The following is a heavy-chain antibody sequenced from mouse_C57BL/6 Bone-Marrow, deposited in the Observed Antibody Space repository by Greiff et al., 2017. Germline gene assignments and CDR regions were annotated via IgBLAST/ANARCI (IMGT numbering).Heavy chain of an antibody. J-gene: IGHJ4*01. CDR2: INPYNVGT. V-gene: IGHV1-19*01. CDR3: ASSGTTAMDY. CDR1: GYTFTDYY. Sequence: EVKLLESGPVLVKPGASVKMSCKASGYTFTDYYMNWVKQSHGKSLEWIGVINPYNVGTSYNQKFKGRATLPVDKSSSTAYMELHSLTSEDSAVYYCASSGTTAMDYWGQGTSVTVSS. D-gene: IGHD1-1*01.